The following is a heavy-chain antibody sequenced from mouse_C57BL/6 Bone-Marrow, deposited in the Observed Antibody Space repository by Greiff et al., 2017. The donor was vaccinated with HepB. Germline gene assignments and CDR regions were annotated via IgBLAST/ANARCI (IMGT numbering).Heavy chain of an antibody. J-gene: IGHJ3*01. Sequence: EVQLQESGPELVKPGASVKMSCKASGYTFTDYNMHWVKQSHGKSLEWIGYINPNNGGTSYNQKFKGKATLTVNKSSSTAYMELRSLTSEDSAVYYGASPYGNYPAWFAYWGQGTLVTVSA. CDR2: INPNNGGT. CDR3: ASPYGNYPAWFAY. D-gene: IGHD2-1*01. CDR1: GYTFTDYN. V-gene: IGHV1-22*01.